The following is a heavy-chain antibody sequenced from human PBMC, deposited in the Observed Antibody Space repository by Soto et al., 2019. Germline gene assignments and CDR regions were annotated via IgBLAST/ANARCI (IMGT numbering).Heavy chain of an antibody. CDR3: VRRHVSATGIDWFDP. J-gene: IGHJ5*02. D-gene: IGHD6-13*01. V-gene: IGHV1-3*01. CDR1: GYTFASYG. Sequence: ASVKVSCKASGYTFASYGIHWVRQAPGQRLEWMGWINAANGDTKYSPKFQGRVTITRDTSASTAYMELSSLRSEDTAVYYCVRRHVSATGIDWFDPWGQGTLVTVSS. CDR2: INAANGDT.